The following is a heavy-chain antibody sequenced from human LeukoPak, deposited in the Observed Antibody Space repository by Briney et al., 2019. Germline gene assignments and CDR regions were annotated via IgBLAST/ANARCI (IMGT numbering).Heavy chain of an antibody. CDR2: IYHSGST. CDR3: ARDVEGYGSGSYFTLGGSYYYYYMDV. J-gene: IGHJ6*03. CDR1: GGSISSSSYY. Sequence: SETLSLTCTVSGGSISSSSYYWGWIRQPPGKGLEWIGSIYHSGSTYYNPSLKSRVTISVDTSKNQFSLKLSSVTAADTAVYYCARDVEGYGSGSYFTLGGSYYYYYMDVWGKGTTVTISS. D-gene: IGHD3-10*01. V-gene: IGHV4-39*07.